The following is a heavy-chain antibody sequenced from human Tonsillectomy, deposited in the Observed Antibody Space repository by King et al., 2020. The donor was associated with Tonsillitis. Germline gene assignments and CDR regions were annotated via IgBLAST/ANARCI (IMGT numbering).Heavy chain of an antibody. D-gene: IGHD4-17*01. J-gene: IGHJ4*02. CDR1: GFTFSRYA. Sequence: VQLVESGGGLVQPGGSLRLSCVGSGFTFSRYAMSWVRRAPGKGLEWVSGMSGSRSRTYYADSVKGRFSISRDNSKNTLYLQMNSLRAEDTAVYYCAKDQEVGTTVNAAFQHWGQGTLVTVSS. CDR3: AKDQEVGTTVNAAFQH. CDR2: MSGSRSRT. V-gene: IGHV3-23*04.